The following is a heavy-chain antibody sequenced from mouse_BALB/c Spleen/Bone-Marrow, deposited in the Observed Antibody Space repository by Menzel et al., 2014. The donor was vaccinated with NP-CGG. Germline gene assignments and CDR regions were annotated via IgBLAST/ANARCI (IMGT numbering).Heavy chain of an antibody. J-gene: IGHJ4*01. CDR2: INPSSAYT. CDR3: TIRFYAMDY. Sequence: QVQLQQSGAELARPGASVKMSCQASGYTFTRYSMHWEKQRPGQGLEWIGYINPSSAYTNYNQKFKDKASLTADKSSSTAYMPLSSLTSEDSAVYYCTIRFYAMDYWGQGTSVTVSS. V-gene: IGHV1-4*01. CDR1: GYTFTRYS.